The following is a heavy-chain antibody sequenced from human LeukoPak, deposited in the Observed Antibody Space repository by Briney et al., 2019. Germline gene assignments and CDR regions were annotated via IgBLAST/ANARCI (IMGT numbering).Heavy chain of an antibody. J-gene: IGHJ4*02. Sequence: ASVKVSCKASGYTFTGYYMHWVRQAPGQGLGWMGWINPNSGGTNYAQKFQGRVTMTRDTSISTAYMELSRLRSDDTAVYYCAREYSSSSSFDYWGQGTLVTVSS. D-gene: IGHD6-6*01. V-gene: IGHV1-2*02. CDR3: AREYSSSSSFDY. CDR2: INPNSGGT. CDR1: GYTFTGYY.